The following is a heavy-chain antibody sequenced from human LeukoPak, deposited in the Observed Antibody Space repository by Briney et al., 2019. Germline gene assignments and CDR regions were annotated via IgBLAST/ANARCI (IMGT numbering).Heavy chain of an antibody. Sequence: HPGGSLRLSCAASGFTVSNNYMSWVRQAPGKGLEWVSVIYSGGNTYSADSVKGRFTITRDNSKNTLNLQMNRLRAEDTAVFYCARSSSGYHFDYWGQGTLVTVSS. CDR2: IYSGGNT. V-gene: IGHV3-66*01. D-gene: IGHD3-22*01. CDR3: ARSSSGYHFDY. CDR1: GFTVSNNY. J-gene: IGHJ4*02.